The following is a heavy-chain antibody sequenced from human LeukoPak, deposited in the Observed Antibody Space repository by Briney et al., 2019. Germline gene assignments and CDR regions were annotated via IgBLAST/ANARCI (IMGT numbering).Heavy chain of an antibody. CDR2: IYHSGST. J-gene: IGHJ3*02. V-gene: IGHV4-30-2*01. Sequence: PSQTLSLTCTVSGGSISSGGYYWSWIRQPPGKGLEWIGYIYHSGSTYYNPSLKSRVTMSVDTSKNQFSLKLSSVTAADTAVYYCARSYRYNWNNDAFDIWGQGTMVTVSS. CDR3: ARSYRYNWNNDAFDI. CDR1: GGSISSGGYY. D-gene: IGHD1/OR15-1a*01.